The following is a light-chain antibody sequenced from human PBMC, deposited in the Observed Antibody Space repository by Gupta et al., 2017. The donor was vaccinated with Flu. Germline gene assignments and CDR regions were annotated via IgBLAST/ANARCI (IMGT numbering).Light chain of an antibody. CDR2: EVS. J-gene: IGLJ1*01. V-gene: IGLV2-14*01. Sequence: SALPPPASVSGSPGQSIAISCTATSSDVGDFNYVSWYQQYPGKAPKLMIYEVSNRPSGISNRFSGSKSGYTASLTITGLQAEDETDYYCSSYVSISTPYVFGTGTKVTV. CDR1: SSDVGDFNY. CDR3: SSYVSISTPYV.